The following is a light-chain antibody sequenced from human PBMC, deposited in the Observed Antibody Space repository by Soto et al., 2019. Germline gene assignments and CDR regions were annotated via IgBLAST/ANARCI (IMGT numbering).Light chain of an antibody. CDR1: SGHSSYA. V-gene: IGLV4-69*01. CDR3: QTWGSGPVI. J-gene: IGLJ2*01. CDR2: LNSDGSH. Sequence: QSVLTQSPSASASLGASVKLTCTLSSGHSSYAIAWHQQQPEKGPRYLMKLNSDGSHSKGDGIADRVSGSSSGAERYLTNSSLQSEDEADYYCQTWGSGPVIFGGGTKLTVL.